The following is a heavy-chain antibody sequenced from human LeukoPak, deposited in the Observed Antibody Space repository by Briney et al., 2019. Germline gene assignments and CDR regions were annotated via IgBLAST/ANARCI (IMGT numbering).Heavy chain of an antibody. V-gene: IGHV1-18*01. Sequence: AAVKVSCEASGYTFTTYGISWVPQAPEQGREWRGWVTTDKGNTNYAQKLQGRATITTDTSTSTAYMAMRTLRSHDTAVYSCARGAYCSGATCYSQMFDFWGTGSPVAASS. D-gene: IGHD2-15*01. CDR1: GYTFTTYG. J-gene: IGHJ4*02. CDR2: VTTDKGNT. CDR3: ARGAYCSGATCYSQMFDF.